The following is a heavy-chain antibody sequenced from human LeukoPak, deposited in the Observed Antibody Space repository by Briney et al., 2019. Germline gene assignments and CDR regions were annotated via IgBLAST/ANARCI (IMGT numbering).Heavy chain of an antibody. V-gene: IGHV1-18*01. Sequence: ASVKVSCKASGGTFSSYAISWVRQAPGQGLEWMGWISAYNGNTNYAQKLQGRVTMTTDTSTSTAYMELRSLRSDDTAVYYCARVDSHYDFWSGYSIRYYYYYGMDVWGQGTTVTVSS. D-gene: IGHD3-3*01. J-gene: IGHJ6*02. CDR2: ISAYNGNT. CDR3: ARVDSHYDFWSGYSIRYYYYYGMDV. CDR1: GGTFSSYA.